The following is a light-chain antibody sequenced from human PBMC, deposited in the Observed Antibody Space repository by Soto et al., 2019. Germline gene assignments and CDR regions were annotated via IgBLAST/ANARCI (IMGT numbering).Light chain of an antibody. V-gene: IGLV1-44*01. CDR2: SNN. Sequence: QPVLTQPPSASGTPGQRVTISCSGSSSNIGSNTVNWYQQLPGTAPKLLIYSNNQRPSGVPDRFSGSKSGTSASLAISGLQSEDEADYYCAAWDDSLNGVFGGGTKVTVL. CDR1: SSNIGSNT. J-gene: IGLJ3*02. CDR3: AAWDDSLNGV.